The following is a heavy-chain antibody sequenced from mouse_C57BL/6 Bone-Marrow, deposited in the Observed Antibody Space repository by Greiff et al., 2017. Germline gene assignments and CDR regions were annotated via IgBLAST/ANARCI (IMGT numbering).Heavy chain of an antibody. D-gene: IGHD1-1*01. V-gene: IGHV5-9*01. Sequence: EVKLVESGGGLVKPGGSLKLSCAASGFTFSSYTMSWVRQTPEKRLQWVAAISGGGGNTHYPDSVKGRFTISRDNDKNVLYLQMSSLRSEDTALYYCSRQVTTVLATKYFDVWGTGTTVTVSS. J-gene: IGHJ1*03. CDR1: GFTFSSYT. CDR3: SRQVTTVLATKYFDV. CDR2: ISGGGGNT.